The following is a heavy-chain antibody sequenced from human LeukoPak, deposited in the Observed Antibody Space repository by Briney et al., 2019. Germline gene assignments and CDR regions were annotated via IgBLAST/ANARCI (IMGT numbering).Heavy chain of an antibody. Sequence: QAGGSLRLSCAASGFTFSSYSMNWVRQAPGKGLEWVSYISTSSSTIYYADSVKGRFTISRDNAKNSLYLQMNYLRAEDTAVYYCARDRRTSLDYEGDAFDIWGQGTMVTVSS. CDR1: GFTFSSYS. J-gene: IGHJ3*02. V-gene: IGHV3-48*01. CDR3: ARDRRTSLDYEGDAFDI. CDR2: ISTSSSTI. D-gene: IGHD4-17*01.